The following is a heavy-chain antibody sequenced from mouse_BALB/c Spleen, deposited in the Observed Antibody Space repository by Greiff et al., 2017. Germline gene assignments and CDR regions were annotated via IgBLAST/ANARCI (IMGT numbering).Heavy chain of an antibody. Sequence: EVQLQESGAELVRSGASVKLSCTASGFNIKDYYMYWVKQRPEQGLEWIGWIDPENGDTEYAPKFQGKATMTADTSSNTAYLQLSSLTSEDTADDYCNAPIYYEYDEVAYWGQGTLVTVSA. CDR1: GFNIKDYY. CDR2: IDPENGDT. V-gene: IGHV14-4*02. CDR3: NAPIYYEYDEVAY. D-gene: IGHD2-4*01. J-gene: IGHJ3*01.